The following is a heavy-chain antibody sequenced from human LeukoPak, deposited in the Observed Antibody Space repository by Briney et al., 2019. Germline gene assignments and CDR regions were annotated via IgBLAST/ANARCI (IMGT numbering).Heavy chain of an antibody. V-gene: IGHV1-3*01. Sequence: RASVKVSCKASGYTFTSYAMHWVRQAPGQRLEWMGWINAGNGNTKYSQKFQGRVTITRDTSASTACMELSSLRVEDTAVYYCARDWFDGDYDRFDYWGQGTLVTVSS. CDR1: GYTFTSYA. J-gene: IGHJ4*02. CDR2: INAGNGNT. D-gene: IGHD4-17*01. CDR3: ARDWFDGDYDRFDY.